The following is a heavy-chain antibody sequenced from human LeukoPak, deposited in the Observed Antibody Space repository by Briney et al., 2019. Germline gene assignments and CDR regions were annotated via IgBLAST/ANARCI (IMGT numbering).Heavy chain of an antibody. V-gene: IGHV1-3*01. CDR1: GYAFPHYG. J-gene: IGHJ4*02. CDR3: ARSGSNWSCDS. D-gene: IGHD6-13*01. Sequence: ASVRVSCKASGYAFPHYGVQWVRQAPGQTLEWMGWINAGNGDDTKYSQKFQARLTMTTDTSATTVYMELNSLRSEDTAVYYCARSGSNWSCDSWGQGTLVTVSS. CDR2: INAGNGDDT.